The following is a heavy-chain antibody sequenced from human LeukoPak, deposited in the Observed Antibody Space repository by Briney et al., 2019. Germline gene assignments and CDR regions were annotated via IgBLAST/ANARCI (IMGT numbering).Heavy chain of an antibody. D-gene: IGHD4-17*01. Sequence: PGGSLRLSCAASGFTFSSYAMSWVRQAPGKGLEWVSAISGSGGSTYYADSVKGRFTTSRDNSKNTLYLQMNSLRAEDTAVYYCAKDGKKYGDYHVDYWGQGTLVTVSS. CDR3: AKDGKKYGDYHVDY. J-gene: IGHJ4*02. CDR1: GFTFSSYA. CDR2: ISGSGGST. V-gene: IGHV3-23*01.